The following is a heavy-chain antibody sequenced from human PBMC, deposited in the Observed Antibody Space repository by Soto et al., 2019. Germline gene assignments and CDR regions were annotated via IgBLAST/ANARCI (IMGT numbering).Heavy chain of an antibody. V-gene: IGHV4-59*08. J-gene: IGHJ4*02. CDR2: IYYSGST. CDR1: GGSISSYY. D-gene: IGHD2-2*01. Sequence: SETLSLTCTVSGGSISSYYWSWIRQPPGKGLEWIGYIYYSGSTNYNPSLKSRVTISVDTSKNQFSLKLSSVTAADTAVYYCARHGGIVVVPAVLDYWGQGTLVTVSS. CDR3: ARHGGIVVVPAVLDY.